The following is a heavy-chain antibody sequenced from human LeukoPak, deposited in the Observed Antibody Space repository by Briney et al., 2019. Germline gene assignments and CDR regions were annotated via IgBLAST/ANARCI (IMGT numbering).Heavy chain of an antibody. J-gene: IGHJ6*02. CDR3: ARGRVSVTGYYFAMDV. CDR1: GKSFSGYY. V-gene: IGHV4-34*01. Sequence: SETLSLTCTVYGKSFSGYYWTCIRQSPGKGLEWIGEINHSGSTNYNPSLKSRVSISIDTSENHLSLKLSSVTAADTAVYYCARGRVSVTGYYFAMDVWGQGTTVTVSS. CDR2: INHSGST. D-gene: IGHD2-21*02.